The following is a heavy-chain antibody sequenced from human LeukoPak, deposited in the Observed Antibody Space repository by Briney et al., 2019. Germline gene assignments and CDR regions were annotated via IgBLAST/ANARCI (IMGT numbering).Heavy chain of an antibody. V-gene: IGHV4-59*11. CDR1: GGSISSHY. CDR3: ARDLLTTLDY. Sequence: SETLSLTCTVSGGSISSHYWSWIRQPPGKGMEWIGYVFYSGSTYYNPSLKSRVTISVDTSKNQFSLKLSSVTAADTAVYYCARDLLTTLDYWGQGTLVTVSS. D-gene: IGHD2-15*01. CDR2: VFYSGST. J-gene: IGHJ4*02.